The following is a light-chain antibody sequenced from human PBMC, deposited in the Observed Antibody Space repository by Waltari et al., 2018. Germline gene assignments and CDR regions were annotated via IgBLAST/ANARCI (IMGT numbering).Light chain of an antibody. CDR1: QSVLYSSNNKNY. CDR2: WAS. V-gene: IGKV4-1*01. J-gene: IGKJ4*01. Sequence: DIVMTQSPDSLAVSLGARAPINCKSSQSVLYSSNNKNYLAWSQQKPGQPPKLLIYWASTRESGVPDRFSGSGSGTDFTLTISSLQAEDVAVYYCQQYYSTPPAFGGGTKVEIK. CDR3: QQYYSTPPA.